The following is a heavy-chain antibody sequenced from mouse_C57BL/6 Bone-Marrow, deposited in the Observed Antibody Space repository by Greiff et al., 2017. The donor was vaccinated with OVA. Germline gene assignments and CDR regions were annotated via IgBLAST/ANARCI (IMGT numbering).Heavy chain of an antibody. CDR1: GFTFSSYG. CDR3: ARQGDYSYYYAMDY. J-gene: IGHJ4*01. Sequence: DVMLVESGGDLVKPGGSLKLSCAASGFTFSSYGMSWVRQTPYKRLEWVATISSGGSYTYYPDSVKGRFPISRDNAKNTLYLQMSSLKSEDTAMYYCARQGDYSYYYAMDYWGKGTSVTVSS. V-gene: IGHV5-6*02. D-gene: IGHD1-1*01. CDR2: ISSGGSYT.